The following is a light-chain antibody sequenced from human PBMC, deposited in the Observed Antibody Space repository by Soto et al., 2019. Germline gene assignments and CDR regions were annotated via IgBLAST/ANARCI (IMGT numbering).Light chain of an antibody. CDR2: STT. CDR1: SGSVSTAHN. J-gene: IGLJ1*01. Sequence: QTVVTQESSFSVSPGGTVTLTCGLISGSVSTAHNPNWYQQTPGQAPRTLIYSTTTRSAGVPDRFSGSILGNKAALTITGAQAYDESDYYCALFMGNGISVFGTGTKLTVL. V-gene: IGLV8-61*01. CDR3: ALFMGNGISV.